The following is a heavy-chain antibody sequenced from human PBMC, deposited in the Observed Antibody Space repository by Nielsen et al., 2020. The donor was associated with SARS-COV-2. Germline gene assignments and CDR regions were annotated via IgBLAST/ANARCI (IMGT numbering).Heavy chain of an antibody. J-gene: IGHJ6*02. D-gene: IGHD3-9*01. V-gene: IGHV3-48*03. CDR3: ARDLAKYNIWTGFSMHYGMDV. Sequence: GGSLGLSCAASGFTFSSYEMTWVRQAPGKGLGWVSYISSSGSTIYYADSVKGRFTISRDNAKNSLYLQMNSLRAEDTALYYCARDLAKYNIWTGFSMHYGMDVWGQGTTVTVSS. CDR1: GFTFSSYE. CDR2: ISSSGSTI.